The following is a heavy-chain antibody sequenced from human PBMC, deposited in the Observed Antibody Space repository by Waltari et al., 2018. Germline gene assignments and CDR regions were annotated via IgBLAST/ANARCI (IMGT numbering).Heavy chain of an antibody. CDR2: TWSDGSVE. CDR1: GFTLGNYG. V-gene: IGHV3-33*03. D-gene: IGHD3-10*01. Sequence: QVQLVESGGGVVQPGKAVRLSCVASGFTLGNYGMHWVRQTPGRGLEWVALTWSDGSVEYYADSVRGRFTVSRDNSKNILYLDMDSLRVDDTATYYCAKDAFGNTYLDYWGQGTLVTVSS. J-gene: IGHJ4*02. CDR3: AKDAFGNTYLDY.